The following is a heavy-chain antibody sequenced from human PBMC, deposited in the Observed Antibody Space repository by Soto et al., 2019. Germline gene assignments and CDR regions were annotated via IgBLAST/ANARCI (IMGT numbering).Heavy chain of an antibody. V-gene: IGHV4-39*01. Sequence: QLQLQESGPGLVKPSETLSLTCTVSGDSISSSSYYWVWIRQPPGRGLEWIGSIFDSGTTYYNPSLKSRVTISIDTSKNQFSLKLTSVTAADTAVYYCAKTGPYDILTYWYFDLWGRGTLVTVSS. J-gene: IGHJ2*01. CDR3: AKTGPYDILTYWYFDL. D-gene: IGHD3-9*01. CDR1: GDSISSSSYY. CDR2: IFDSGTT.